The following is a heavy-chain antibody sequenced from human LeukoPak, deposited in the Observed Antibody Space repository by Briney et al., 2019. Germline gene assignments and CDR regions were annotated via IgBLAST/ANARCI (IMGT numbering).Heavy chain of an antibody. CDR2: MYTGGNT. D-gene: IGHD3-10*01. CDR1: EFTVSSTY. J-gene: IGHJ4*02. V-gene: IGHV3-53*01. CDR3: AGDNYGLGSLDY. Sequence: GGSLRLSCAASEFTVSSTYMSWVRQAPGKGLEWVSVMYTGGNTYYADFVKGRFTISRDTSKNTLSLQMNSLRAEDTAVYYCAGDNYGLGSLDYWGQGTLVTVSS.